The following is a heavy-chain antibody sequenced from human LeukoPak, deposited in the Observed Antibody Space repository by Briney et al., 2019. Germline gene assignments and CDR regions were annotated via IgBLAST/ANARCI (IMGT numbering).Heavy chain of an antibody. J-gene: IGHJ4*02. CDR1: GGSFSGYY. V-gene: IGHV4-34*01. CDR3: VRGRVKGKY. Sequence: PSETLSLTCAVYGGSFSGYYWTWIRQPPRKGQEWIGEINHSGDTNYNPSLKSRVTISVDTSKNQFSLKLSSVTAADTAVYYCVRGRVKGKYWGQGTLVTVSS. CDR2: INHSGDT. D-gene: IGHD2/OR15-2a*01.